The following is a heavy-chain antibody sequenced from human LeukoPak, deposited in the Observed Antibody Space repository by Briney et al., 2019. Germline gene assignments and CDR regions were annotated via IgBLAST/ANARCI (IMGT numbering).Heavy chain of an antibody. D-gene: IGHD6-19*01. Sequence: GESLKISCKGSEYNFASYWIGWVRQMPGKGLEWMGIIYPDDSETRYSPSFQGQVTISADKSISTAYLQWSSLKASDTAMYYCARLGGYSSGWSYYFDYWGQGTLVTVSS. CDR2: IYPDDSET. V-gene: IGHV5-51*01. CDR3: ARLGGYSSGWSYYFDY. CDR1: EYNFASYW. J-gene: IGHJ4*02.